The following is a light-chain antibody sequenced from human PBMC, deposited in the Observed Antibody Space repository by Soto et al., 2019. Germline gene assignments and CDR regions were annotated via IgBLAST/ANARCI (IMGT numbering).Light chain of an antibody. J-gene: IGKJ4*01. CDR3: QQRSNWSPIT. V-gene: IGKV3-11*01. CDR1: QSVSSY. CDR2: DAS. Sequence: EIVLTQSPAALSLSPGERATLSCRASQSVSSYLAWYQQKPGQAPRPLIYDASDRATGIPARFSGSGSGTDFTLTISSLEPEDFAVYYCQQRSNWSPITFGGGTKVDIK.